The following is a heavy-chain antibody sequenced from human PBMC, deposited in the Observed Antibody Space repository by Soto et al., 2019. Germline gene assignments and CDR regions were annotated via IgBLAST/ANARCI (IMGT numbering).Heavy chain of an antibody. D-gene: IGHD2-21*01. J-gene: IGHJ6*02. V-gene: IGHV2-5*01. CDR3: SNTRDWGSVGMDA. CDR1: GFSLTTSGVG. CDR2: IYSNDDK. Sequence: SGPTLVNPTQTLTLTCTFSGFSLTTSGVGVGWIRQPPGKALEWLALIYSNDDKRYSPSLKSRLTITKDTSKNQVVLTMTNVDPVEAARYYWSNTRDWGSVGMDAGARGTTVRVS.